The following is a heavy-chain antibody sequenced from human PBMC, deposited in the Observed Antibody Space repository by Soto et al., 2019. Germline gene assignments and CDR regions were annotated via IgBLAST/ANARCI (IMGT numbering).Heavy chain of an antibody. D-gene: IGHD2-21*02. Sequence: ASVKVSCKASGYTFTSYGISWVRQAPGQGLEWMGWISAYNGNTNYSQKLQGRVTITTDTSTSTAYMELSSLRSDDTAVYYCARSIVVVTALDYWGQGTLVTVSS. CDR2: ISAYNGNT. CDR3: ARSIVVVTALDY. J-gene: IGHJ4*02. V-gene: IGHV1-18*01. CDR1: GYTFTSYG.